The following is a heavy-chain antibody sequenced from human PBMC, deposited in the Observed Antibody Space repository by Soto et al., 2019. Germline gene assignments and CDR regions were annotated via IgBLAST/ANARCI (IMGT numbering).Heavy chain of an antibody. CDR1: GGSIRSYY. J-gene: IGHJ5*02. Sequence: SETLSLTCTVSGGSIRSYYWSWIRQPPGKGLEWIGYIYYSGSTNYNPSLKSRVTISVDTSKNQFSLKLSSVTAADTAVYYCASGRDYYGSGSPLNWFDPWGQGTLVTVSS. CDR3: ASGRDYYGSGSPLNWFDP. D-gene: IGHD3-10*01. CDR2: IYYSGST. V-gene: IGHV4-59*12.